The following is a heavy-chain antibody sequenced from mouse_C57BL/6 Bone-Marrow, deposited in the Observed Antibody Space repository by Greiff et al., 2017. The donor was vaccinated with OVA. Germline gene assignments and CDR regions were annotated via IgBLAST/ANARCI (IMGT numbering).Heavy chain of an antibody. CDR3: ATLLPFDY. V-gene: IGHV1-69*01. Sequence: QVQLQQPGAELVMPGASVKLSCKASGYTFTSYWMHWVKQRPGQGLEWIGEIDPSDSYTNYNQKFKGKSTLTVDKSSSTAYMQLSSLTSEDSAVYYSATLLPFDYWGQGTTLTVSS. CDR2: IDPSDSYT. J-gene: IGHJ2*01. CDR1: GYTFTSYW. D-gene: IGHD1-1*01.